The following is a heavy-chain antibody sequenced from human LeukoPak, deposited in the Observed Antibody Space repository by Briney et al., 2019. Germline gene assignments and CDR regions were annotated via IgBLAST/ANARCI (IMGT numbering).Heavy chain of an antibody. J-gene: IGHJ6*02. CDR1: GITFSSYG. V-gene: IGHV3-33*08. CDR2: IWYDGSNK. D-gene: IGHD1-1*01. CDR3: ARDTRDPGSYYYYYGMDV. Sequence: GGSLRLSCAASGITFSSYGMHWVRQAPGKGLETVAVIWYDGSNKYYADSVKAGFTISRDNSKNTLYLQMNSLRAEDTAVYYCARDTRDPGSYYYYYGMDVWGQGTTVTVSS.